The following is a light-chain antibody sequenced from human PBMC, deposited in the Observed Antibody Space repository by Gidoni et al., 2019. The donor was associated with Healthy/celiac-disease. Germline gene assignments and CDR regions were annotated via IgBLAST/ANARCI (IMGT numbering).Light chain of an antibody. J-gene: IGLJ1*01. V-gene: IGLV1-40*01. CDR3: QSYDSSLSGYV. CDR2: VNS. Sequence: QSVLPQPPSVSGAPGQRVTISCTGSSSNSGAGYDVHWYQQLPGTAPKLLIYVNSNRPSGVPDRFSGSKSGTSASLAITGLQAEDEADYYCQSYDSSLSGYVFGTGTKVTVL. CDR1: SSNSGAGYD.